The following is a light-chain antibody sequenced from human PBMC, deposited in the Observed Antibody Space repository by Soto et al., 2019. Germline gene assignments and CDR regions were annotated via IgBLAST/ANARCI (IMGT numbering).Light chain of an antibody. CDR2: GAC. CDR3: QQYGRSPST. J-gene: IGKJ4*01. CDR1: QSVSSSY. Sequence: EIVLTQSPGTLSLSPGERATLSCRASQSVSSSYLAWYQQKPGQAPRHLIYGACSRATGIPDRFSGSGSGTDFTLTISRLEPEDFAVYYCQQYGRSPSTFGGGTKVEIK. V-gene: IGKV3-20*01.